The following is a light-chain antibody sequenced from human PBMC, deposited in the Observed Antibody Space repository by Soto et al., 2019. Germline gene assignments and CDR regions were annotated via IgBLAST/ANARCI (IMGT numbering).Light chain of an antibody. Sequence: EVVLTQSPGTLSLSPGERATLSCRASQSISTSYLAWYQQKPGLAPRLLIYGTSTRATGIPDRFSGSGSETDFTLTISRLEPEDSAVYYCHQYGDSPWTFGQGTNVEIK. CDR2: GTS. J-gene: IGKJ1*01. CDR1: QSISTSY. CDR3: HQYGDSPWT. V-gene: IGKV3-20*01.